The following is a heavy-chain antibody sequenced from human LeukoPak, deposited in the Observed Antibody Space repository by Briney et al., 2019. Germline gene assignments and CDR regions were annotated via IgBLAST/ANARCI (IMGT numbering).Heavy chain of an antibody. Sequence: PGGSLRLSCAASGFTFSSYAMHWVRQAPGKGLEWVAVISYDGSNKYYADSVKGRFTISRDNSKNTLYLQMNSLRAEDTAVYYCARTTVYLVGAFDIWGQGTMVTVSS. CDR3: ARTTVYLVGAFDI. CDR1: GFTFSSYA. J-gene: IGHJ3*02. CDR2: ISYDGSNK. V-gene: IGHV3-30-3*01. D-gene: IGHD4-17*01.